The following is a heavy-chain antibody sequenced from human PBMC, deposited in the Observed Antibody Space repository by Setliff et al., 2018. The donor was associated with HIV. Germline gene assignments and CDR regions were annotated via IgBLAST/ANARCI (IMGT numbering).Heavy chain of an antibody. V-gene: IGHV4-61*02. CDR3: ARGRGWYGY. J-gene: IGHJ4*02. CDR1: GGSISSGSYY. D-gene: IGHD6-19*01. CDR2: IYTSGST. Sequence: SETLSLTCTVSGGSISSGSYYWNWIRQPAGKGLEWIGRIYTSGSTNYNPSLKSRVTISVDTSKNQFSLRLSSVTAADTAVYYCARGRGWYGYWGQGTVVTVSS.